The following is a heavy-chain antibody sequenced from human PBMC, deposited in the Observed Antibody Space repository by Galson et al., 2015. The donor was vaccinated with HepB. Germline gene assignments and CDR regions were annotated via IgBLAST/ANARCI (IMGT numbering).Heavy chain of an antibody. CDR2: INHSGST. J-gene: IGHJ4*02. Sequence: ETLSLTCAVYGGSFSGYYWSWLRQPPGKGLEWIGEINHSGSTNYNPSLKSRVTISVDTSKNQFSLKLSSVTAADTAVYYCARRGRGHYDFWSGYYLFGYWGQGTLVTVSS. V-gene: IGHV4-34*01. CDR1: GGSFSGYY. CDR3: ARRGRGHYDFWSGYYLFGY. D-gene: IGHD3-3*01.